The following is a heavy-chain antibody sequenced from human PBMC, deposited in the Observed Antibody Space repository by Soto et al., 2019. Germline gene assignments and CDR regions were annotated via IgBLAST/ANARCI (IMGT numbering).Heavy chain of an antibody. CDR2: IIPIFGTA. V-gene: IGHV1-69*13. Sequence: SVKVSCKASGGTLSSYAISWVRQAPGQRLEWKGGIIPIFGTANYAQKFQGRVTITADESTSTAYMELSSLRSEDTAVYYCARDILTGYYTPTEGYYYYGMDVWGQGTTVTVSS. CDR1: GGTLSSYA. D-gene: IGHD3-9*01. J-gene: IGHJ6*02. CDR3: ARDILTGYYTPTEGYYYYGMDV.